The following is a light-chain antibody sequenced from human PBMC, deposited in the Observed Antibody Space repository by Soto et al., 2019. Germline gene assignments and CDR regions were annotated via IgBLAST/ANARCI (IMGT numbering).Light chain of an antibody. CDR1: QTVNSK. V-gene: IGKV3-15*01. CDR3: QQYSDWPWT. Sequence: EILMTQSPATLSLARWETVTLSCWASQTVNSKLAWYQQNPGQTPRLLMSGASNRAPDFPARFRGDGSGTEFTLTITSLQSEDFAVYYCQQYSDWPWTFGQGTKVDIK. J-gene: IGKJ1*01. CDR2: GAS.